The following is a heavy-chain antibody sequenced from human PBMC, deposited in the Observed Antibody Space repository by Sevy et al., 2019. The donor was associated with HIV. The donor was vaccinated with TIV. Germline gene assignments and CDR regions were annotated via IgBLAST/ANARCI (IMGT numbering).Heavy chain of an antibody. CDR3: ARTSLDYWFDP. J-gene: IGHJ5*02. CDR1: GYSFTSYW. V-gene: IGHV5-51*01. Sequence: GESLKISCKGSGYSFTSYWIGRVRQMPGKGLEWMGIIYPGDSDTRYSPSFQGQITISADKSISTAYLQWSSLKASDTAMYYCARTSLDYWFDPWGQGTLVTVSS. CDR2: IYPGDSDT.